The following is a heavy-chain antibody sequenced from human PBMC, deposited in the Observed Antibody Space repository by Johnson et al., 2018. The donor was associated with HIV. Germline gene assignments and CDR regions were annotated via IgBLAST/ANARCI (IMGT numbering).Heavy chain of an antibody. CDR1: GFTFSSYA. CDR2: ISYDGSNK. J-gene: IGHJ3*02. D-gene: IGHD6-13*01. V-gene: IGHV3-30*04. Sequence: VQPGRSLRLSCAASGFTFSSYAMHWVRQAPGKGLEWVAVISYDGSNKYYADSVKGRFTISRDNSKNTLYLQMNSLRAEETAVYYCAKDIEGSCWWTPQDPDDAFDIWGQGTMVTVSS. CDR3: AKDIEGSCWWTPQDPDDAFDI.